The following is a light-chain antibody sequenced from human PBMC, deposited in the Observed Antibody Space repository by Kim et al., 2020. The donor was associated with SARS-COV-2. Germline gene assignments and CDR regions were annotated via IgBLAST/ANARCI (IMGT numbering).Light chain of an antibody. V-gene: IGKV1-33*01. CDR3: QQYNNLPLT. J-gene: IGKJ4*01. CDR2: EAS. Sequence: AAVGDRVTIPCQARHDIRIYLNWYQQKPGKAPKLLMYEASKMETGVPSRFSGSGSGTDFTFTISSLQPEDIATYYCQQYNNLPLTFGGGTKVDIK. CDR1: HDIRIY.